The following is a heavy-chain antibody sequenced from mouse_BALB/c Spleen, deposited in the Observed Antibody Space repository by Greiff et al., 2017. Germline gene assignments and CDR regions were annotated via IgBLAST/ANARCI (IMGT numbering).Heavy chain of an antibody. CDR1: GFYIKDTY. D-gene: IGHD1-2*01. CDR2: IDHANGNT. Sequence: VQLKESGAELVKPGASVKLSCTASGFYIKDTYMHWVKQRPEQGLEWLGRIDHANGNTKYDPKVQGKATLTADTASNTAYLQLSSLTSEDTAVYYYARFGYWFAYGGQGIRVTVSA. CDR3: ARFGYWFAY. V-gene: IGHV14-3*02. J-gene: IGHJ3*01.